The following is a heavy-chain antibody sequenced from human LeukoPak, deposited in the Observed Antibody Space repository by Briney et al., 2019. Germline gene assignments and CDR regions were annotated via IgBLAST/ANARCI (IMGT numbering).Heavy chain of an antibody. CDR3: ARGGGIVVINNFDY. J-gene: IGHJ4*02. D-gene: IGHD2-21*01. V-gene: IGHV5-51*01. CDR1: GYSFTTYW. CDR2: ISPGDFDT. Sequence: GESLKISCKGSGYSFTTYWVAWVRQMPGKGLEWMGMISPGDFDTRYSPSFKGQVTISADKSINTAYLQWSSLKASDTAMYYCARGGGIVVINNFDYWGQGTLVTVSS.